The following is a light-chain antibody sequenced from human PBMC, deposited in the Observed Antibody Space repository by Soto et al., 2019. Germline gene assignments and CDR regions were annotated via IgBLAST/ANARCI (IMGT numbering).Light chain of an antibody. V-gene: IGKV1-5*03. CDR1: QSISSW. CDR2: KAS. J-gene: IGKJ5*01. CDR3: QQYNSYGIT. Sequence: DIQMTQSASTLSASVGDRVTITCRASQSISSWLAWYQQKPGKAPNLLIYKASSLESGVPSRFSGSGSGTEFTLTISSLQPDDFAIYYCQQYNSYGITFGQRTRLEIK.